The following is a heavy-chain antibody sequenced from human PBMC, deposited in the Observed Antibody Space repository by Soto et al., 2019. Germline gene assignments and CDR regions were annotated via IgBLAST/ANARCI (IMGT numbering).Heavy chain of an antibody. D-gene: IGHD5-18*01. V-gene: IGHV3-23*01. CDR2: IGGSGGGT. J-gene: IGHJ4*02. CDR3: AKSQVWPSFDY. Sequence: GGSLRLSCAASGFIFSSYTMSWVRQAPGKGLEWVSGIGGSGGGTYYADSVKGRFTISRDNSKNTLYLRMNSLRAEDTAVYFCAKSQVWPSFDYWGQGTLVTVSS. CDR1: GFIFSSYT.